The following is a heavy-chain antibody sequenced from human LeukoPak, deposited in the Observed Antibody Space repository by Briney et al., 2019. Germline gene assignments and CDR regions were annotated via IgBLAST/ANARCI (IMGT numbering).Heavy chain of an antibody. Sequence: GGSLRLSCAASGFTFNNYAMHWVRQAPGKGLEWVAVISYDGSNKYYADSVKGRFTISRDNSKNTLYLQMNSLRAEDTAVYYCARDAGGNYYGSGSFDYWGQGTLVTVSS. CDR3: ARDAGGNYYGSGSFDY. CDR1: GFTFNNYA. CDR2: ISYDGSNK. J-gene: IGHJ4*02. V-gene: IGHV3-30*04. D-gene: IGHD3-10*01.